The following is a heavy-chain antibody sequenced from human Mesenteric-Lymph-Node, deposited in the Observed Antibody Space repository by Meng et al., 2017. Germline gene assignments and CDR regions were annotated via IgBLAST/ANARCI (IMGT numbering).Heavy chain of an antibody. J-gene: IGHJ4*02. Sequence: ASVKVSCKTSGYTFTNYYLHWVRQAPGQGLEWMGIINPNTGFTSYTQTFQGRVTMTRDTSTSTIFMELNSLRSDDTAVYYCAREEDESNYWDSVFYFDYWGQGTLVTVSS. CDR2: INPNTGFT. CDR3: AREEDESNYWDSVFYFDY. CDR1: GYTFTNYY. D-gene: IGHD5-24*01. V-gene: IGHV1-46*01.